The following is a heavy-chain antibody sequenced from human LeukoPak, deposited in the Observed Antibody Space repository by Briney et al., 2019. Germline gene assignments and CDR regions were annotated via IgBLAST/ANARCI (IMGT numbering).Heavy chain of an antibody. J-gene: IGHJ4*02. V-gene: IGHV5-10-1*01. CDR3: ARRGEAMAPFDY. Sequence: GESLKISCKGSGYSFTSYWISWVRQMPGKGLEWMGRIDPSDSYTNYSPSFQGHVTISADKSISTAYLQWSSLKASDTAIYYCARRGEAMAPFDYWGQGTLVTVSS. CDR1: GYSFTSYW. CDR2: IDPSDSYT. D-gene: IGHD5-18*01.